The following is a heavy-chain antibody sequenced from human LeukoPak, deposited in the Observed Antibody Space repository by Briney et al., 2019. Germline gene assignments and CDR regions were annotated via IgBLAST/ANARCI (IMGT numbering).Heavy chain of an antibody. J-gene: IGHJ4*02. Sequence: QPGGSLRLSCAASGFTFSSYSMNWVRQAPGKGLEWVSYISSSSSTIYYADSVKGRFTISRDNAKNSLYLQMNSLRAEDTAVYYCARDVGELADYWGQGTLVTVSS. CDR1: GFTFSSYS. CDR2: ISSSSSTI. D-gene: IGHD1-26*01. CDR3: ARDVGELADY. V-gene: IGHV3-48*04.